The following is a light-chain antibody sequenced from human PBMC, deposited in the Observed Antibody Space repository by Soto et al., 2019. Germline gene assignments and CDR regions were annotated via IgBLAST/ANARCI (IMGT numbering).Light chain of an antibody. CDR2: DAS. J-gene: IGKJ4*01. Sequence: VLTQSPGTLSLSPGERATLSCRASQSVSSYLAWFQQKPGQAPRLLIYDASNRATGVPARFSGSGSGTDFTLTISSLESEDFAVYYCQQRSVWPLTFGGGTKVEIK. V-gene: IGKV3-11*01. CDR1: QSVSSY. CDR3: QQRSVWPLT.